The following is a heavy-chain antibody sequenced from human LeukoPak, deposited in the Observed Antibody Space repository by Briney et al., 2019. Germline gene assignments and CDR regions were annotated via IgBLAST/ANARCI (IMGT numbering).Heavy chain of an antibody. D-gene: IGHD1-1*01. CDR1: GGSVSSGAYY. CDR3: ARAETYNFDY. V-gene: IGHV4-61*08. J-gene: IGHJ4*02. Sequence: PSETLSLTCTVSGGSVSSGAYYWSWIRQPPGKGLEWIGYIYYSGSTNYNRSLKSRVTLSKDTSKNQFSLKLSSVTAADTAVYYCARAETYNFDYWGQGTLVTVSS. CDR2: IYYSGST.